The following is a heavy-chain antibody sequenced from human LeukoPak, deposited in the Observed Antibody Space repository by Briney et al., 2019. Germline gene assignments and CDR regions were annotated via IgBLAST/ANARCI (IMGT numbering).Heavy chain of an antibody. V-gene: IGHV4-59*08. CDR2: IHYTGST. CDR3: ARAYGCSGACFDY. D-gene: IGHD2-15*01. CDR1: GGSISSYY. Sequence: SETLSLTCTVSGGSISSYYWAWIRQSPGKGLEWIGYIHYTGSTKYNPSLKSRVTISLDTPRNQISLKLTSVTAADTAVYYCARAYGCSGACFDYWGQGTLVTVSS. J-gene: IGHJ4*02.